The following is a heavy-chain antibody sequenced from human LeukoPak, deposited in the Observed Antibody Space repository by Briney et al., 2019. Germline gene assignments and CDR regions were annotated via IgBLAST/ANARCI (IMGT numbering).Heavy chain of an antibody. CDR1: GFTFSSYW. V-gene: IGHV4-59*12. CDR3: ARDGSDYPIFGVVRGYFDY. Sequence: GSLRLSCAASGFTFSSYWMHWIRQPPGKGLEWIGHIYYSGNTDYNPSLKSRVNISIDTSKNQFSLKLTSVTAADTAVYYCARDGSDYPIFGVVRGYFDYWGQGTLVTVSS. D-gene: IGHD3-3*01. J-gene: IGHJ4*02. CDR2: IYYSGNT.